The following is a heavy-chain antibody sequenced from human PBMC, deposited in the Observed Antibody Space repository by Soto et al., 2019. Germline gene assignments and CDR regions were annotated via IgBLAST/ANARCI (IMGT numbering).Heavy chain of an antibody. J-gene: IGHJ4*01. V-gene: IGHV3-30*18. CDR1: GFTFSTYG. Sequence: QVQLVESGGGVVQPGRSLRLSCAASGFTFSTYGMHWVRQAPGKGLEWVAVISYDGSNKNYADSVKGRFTISRDNSKNTVYLQMNSLRAEDTAVYYCAKGSSSWFYPFFDFWGHGTLVTVSS. CDR2: ISYDGSNK. CDR3: AKGSSSWFYPFFDF. D-gene: IGHD6-13*01.